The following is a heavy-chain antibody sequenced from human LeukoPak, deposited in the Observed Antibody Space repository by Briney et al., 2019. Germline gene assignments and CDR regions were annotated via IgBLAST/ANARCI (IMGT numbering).Heavy chain of an antibody. CDR2: INPNSGGT. D-gene: IGHD2-2*01. Sequence: ASVKVSCKASGYTFTGYDMHWVRQAPGQGLEWMGWINPNSGGTNYAQKFQGRVTMTRDTSISTAYMELSRLRSDDTAVYYCAREPIVVVPAANYRLEPEYYYYYMDVWGKGTTVTISS. CDR3: AREPIVVVPAANYRLEPEYYYYYMDV. J-gene: IGHJ6*03. V-gene: IGHV1-2*02. CDR1: GYTFTGYD.